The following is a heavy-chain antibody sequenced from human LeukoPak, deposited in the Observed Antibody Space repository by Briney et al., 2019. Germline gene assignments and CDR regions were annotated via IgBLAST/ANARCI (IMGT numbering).Heavy chain of an antibody. Sequence: SVKVSCKASGGTFSSYAISWVRQAPGQGLEWMGGIIPIFGTANYAQKFQGRVAITADESTSTAYMELSSLRSEDTAVYYCARGSHRYYGSGSYPSTPFDYWGQGTLVTVSS. D-gene: IGHD3-10*01. V-gene: IGHV1-69*13. CDR3: ARGSHRYYGSGSYPSTPFDY. CDR2: IIPIFGTA. J-gene: IGHJ4*02. CDR1: GGTFSSYA.